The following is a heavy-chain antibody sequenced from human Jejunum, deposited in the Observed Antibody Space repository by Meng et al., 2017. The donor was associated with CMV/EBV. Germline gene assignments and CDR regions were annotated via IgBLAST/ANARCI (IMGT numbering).Heavy chain of an antibody. CDR2: VTPSGTA. Sequence: YTASFSDNYGGWLRQSPGKELEWIGEVTPSGTATYNPSLESRVTISRDTSKNQFSLRLTSVTVEDTAVYYCAGAPPVAAPGSYFDSWGQGAQVTVSS. V-gene: IGHV4-34*01. J-gene: IGHJ4*02. CDR1: TASFSDNY. CDR3: AGAPPVAAPGSYFDS. D-gene: IGHD1-14*01.